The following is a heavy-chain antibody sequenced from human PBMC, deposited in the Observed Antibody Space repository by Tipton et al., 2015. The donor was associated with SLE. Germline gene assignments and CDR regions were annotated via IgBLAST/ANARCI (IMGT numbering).Heavy chain of an antibody. CDR2: IRYDGSNK. J-gene: IGHJ6*02. D-gene: IGHD3-10*01. Sequence: SGFTFSSYGMHWVRQAPGKGLEWVAFIRYDGSNKYYADSVKGRFTISRDNSKNTLYLQMNSLRAEDTAVYYCAQGGESRFYYYVMDVWGQVTTVTVSS. CDR1: GFTFSSYG. V-gene: IGHV3-30*02. CDR3: AQGGESRFYYYVMDV.